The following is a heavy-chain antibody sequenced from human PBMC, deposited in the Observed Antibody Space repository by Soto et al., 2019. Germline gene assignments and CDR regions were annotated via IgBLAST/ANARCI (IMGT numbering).Heavy chain of an antibody. CDR1: GFTFSSYG. D-gene: IGHD3-3*01. V-gene: IGHV3-30*18. J-gene: IGHJ6*02. Sequence: GGSLRLSCAASGFTFSSYGMHWVRQAPGKGLEWVAVISYDGSNKYHADSVKGRFTISRDNSKNTLYLQMNSLRAEDTAVYYCAKEGEFWSGYYFDYYGMDVWGQGTTVTVS. CDR2: ISYDGSNK. CDR3: AKEGEFWSGYYFDYYGMDV.